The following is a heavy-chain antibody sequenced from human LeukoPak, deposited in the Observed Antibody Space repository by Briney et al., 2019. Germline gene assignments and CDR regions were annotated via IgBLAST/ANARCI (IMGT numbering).Heavy chain of an antibody. D-gene: IGHD4-17*01. CDR3: ASYGDRGFDI. V-gene: IGHV3-30*01. CDR2: ISYDGSNK. CDR1: GFTFSSYA. Sequence: QPGRSLRLSCAASGFTFSSYAMHWVRQPPGRGLEWVAVISYDGSNKYYADSVKGRFTISRDNSKNTLYLQMNSLRAEDTAVYYCASYGDRGFDIWGQGTMVAVSS. J-gene: IGHJ3*02.